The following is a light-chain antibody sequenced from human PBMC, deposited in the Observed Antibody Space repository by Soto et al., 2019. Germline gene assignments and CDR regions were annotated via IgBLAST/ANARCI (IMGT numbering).Light chain of an antibody. V-gene: IGKV3-15*01. Sequence: EIVMTQSPATLSVSPGERATLSCRASQSVSSNLAWYQQKPGQAPRLLIYGASTRATGIPARFSGSGSGTDFPLTISSLQSEDFAVYYCQQYNNWLWTFGQGTKVEIK. CDR2: GAS. CDR1: QSVSSN. CDR3: QQYNNWLWT. J-gene: IGKJ1*01.